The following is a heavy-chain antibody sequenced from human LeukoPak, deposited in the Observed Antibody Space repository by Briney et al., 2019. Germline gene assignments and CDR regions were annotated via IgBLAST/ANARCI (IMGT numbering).Heavy chain of an antibody. CDR3: ARTYCSGGSCRLNWFDP. CDR2: ISSSSSYI. CDR1: GYSISSGYY. D-gene: IGHD2-15*01. Sequence: ETLSLTCTVSGYSISSGYYWGWIRQPPGKGLEWVSSISSSSSYIYYADSVKGRFTISRDNAKNSLYLQMNSLRAEDAAVYYCARTYCSGGSCRLNWFDPWGQGTLVTVSS. V-gene: IGHV3-21*01. J-gene: IGHJ5*02.